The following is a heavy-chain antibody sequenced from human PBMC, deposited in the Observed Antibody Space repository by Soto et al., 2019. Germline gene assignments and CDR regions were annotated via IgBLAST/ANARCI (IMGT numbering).Heavy chain of an antibody. CDR1: GFTFSSYG. CDR3: ARGERIVVVPAAMWN. J-gene: IGHJ4*02. Sequence: QVQLVESGGGVVQPGRSLRLSCAASGFTFSSYGMHWVRQAPGKGLEWVAVIWYDGSNKYYADSVKGRFTISRDNSKNTLYLQMYSLRAEDTAVYYCARGERIVVVPAAMWNWGQGTLVTVSS. V-gene: IGHV3-33*01. CDR2: IWYDGSNK. D-gene: IGHD2-2*01.